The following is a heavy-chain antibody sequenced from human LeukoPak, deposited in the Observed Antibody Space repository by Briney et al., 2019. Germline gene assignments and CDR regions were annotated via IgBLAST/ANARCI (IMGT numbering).Heavy chain of an antibody. J-gene: IGHJ3*02. Sequence: GGSLRLSCAASGFTFSSYAMSWVRQAPGKGLEWVSAISGSGGSTYYADSVKGRFTISRDNSKNTLYLQMNSLRAEDTAVYYCAKDMSAVGVVITTYNPDDAFDIWGQGTMVTVSS. D-gene: IGHD3-22*01. CDR2: ISGSGGST. CDR3: AKDMSAVGVVITTYNPDDAFDI. V-gene: IGHV3-23*01. CDR1: GFTFSSYA.